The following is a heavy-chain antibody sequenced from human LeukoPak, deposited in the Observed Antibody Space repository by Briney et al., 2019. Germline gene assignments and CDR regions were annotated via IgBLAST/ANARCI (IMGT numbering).Heavy chain of an antibody. V-gene: IGHV3-43*01. CDR3: ARDIGDSIGYNYFDS. CDR1: GFTFDDYT. Sequence: GGFLRLSCAASGFTFDDYTMHWVRRAPGKGLEWVSVISWHGSTTKYADSVRGRFTISRDNRKNSLSLQMNSLRPEDTALYYCARDIGDSIGYNYFDSWGQGTLVTVSS. D-gene: IGHD3-22*01. CDR2: ISWHGSTT. J-gene: IGHJ4*02.